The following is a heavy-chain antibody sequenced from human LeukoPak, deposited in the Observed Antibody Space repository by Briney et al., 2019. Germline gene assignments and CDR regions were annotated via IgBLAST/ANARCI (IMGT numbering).Heavy chain of an antibody. J-gene: IGHJ4*02. Sequence: PSETLSLTCTVSGGSISSYYWSWIRQPPGKGLEWIGYIYHSGSTNYNPSLKSRVTISVDTSKNQFSLKLSSVTAADTAVYYCASSYYYGSGSYYGLVYFDYWGQGTLVTVSS. CDR1: GGSISSYY. CDR2: IYHSGST. V-gene: IGHV4-59*01. D-gene: IGHD3-10*01. CDR3: ASSYYYGSGSYYGLVYFDY.